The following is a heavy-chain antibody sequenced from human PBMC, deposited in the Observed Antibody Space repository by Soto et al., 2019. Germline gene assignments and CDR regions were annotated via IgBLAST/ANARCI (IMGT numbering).Heavy chain of an antibody. V-gene: IGHV4-59*01. CDR2: MYNTGST. Sequence: PETRSLTCTVSGGSISRYYCSWIRQPPGKGLEWIGYMYNTGSTVYNPSFKSRVTISVDTSKNQFSLKLNSVTAADTAVYYCARDLWGYCGTDCYPLDVWGQGTTVTVSS. CDR1: GGSISRYY. CDR3: ARDLWGYCGTDCYPLDV. J-gene: IGHJ6*02. D-gene: IGHD2-21*02.